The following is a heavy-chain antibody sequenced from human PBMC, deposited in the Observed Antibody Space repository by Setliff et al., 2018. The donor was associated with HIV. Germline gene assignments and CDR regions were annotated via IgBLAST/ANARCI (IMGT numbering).Heavy chain of an antibody. D-gene: IGHD3-3*01. V-gene: IGHV4-4*02. CDR2: IYHSEYT. CDR3: ARQDYNFWSGYSPEYYYYGMDV. CDR1: GGSISSDNW. J-gene: IGHJ6*02. Sequence: SETLSLTCAVSGGSISSDNWWTWVRQAPGKGLEWIGEIYHSEYTNYNPSLKSRVSMSVDKSKNQFSVKLTSVTAADTAVYYCARQDYNFWSGYSPEYYYYGMDVWGQGTTVTVSS.